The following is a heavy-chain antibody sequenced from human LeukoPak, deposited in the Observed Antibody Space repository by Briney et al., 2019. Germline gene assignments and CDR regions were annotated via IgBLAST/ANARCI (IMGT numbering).Heavy chain of an antibody. V-gene: IGHV1-2*02. CDR1: GYSFTGYY. D-gene: IGHD3-3*01. CDR2: INPKGGGI. CDR3: ARSAAREWLLENWFDP. Sequence: GASVKVSCKASGYSFTGYYIHWARQAPGQGLEWMGWINPKGGGINYAPEFQGRVTMTRDTSISTAYMELSRLRSDDTAVYYCARSAAREWLLENWFDPWGQGTLVTVSS. J-gene: IGHJ5*02.